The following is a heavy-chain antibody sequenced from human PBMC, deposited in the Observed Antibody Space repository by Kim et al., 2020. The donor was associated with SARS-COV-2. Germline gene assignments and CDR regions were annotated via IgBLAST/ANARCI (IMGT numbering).Heavy chain of an antibody. V-gene: IGHV3-33*01. J-gene: IGHJ2*01. CDR1: GFSFSTYG. D-gene: IGHD1-26*01. CDR2: IWNYGDLK. Sequence: GGSLRLSCAASGFSFSTYGFHWVRQAPGKGLEWVAVIWNYGDLKFYADSVKGRFAVSRDNSKNTVYLQMDNLRAEDTAIYYCARDEGATLRRYFDLWGRG. CDR3: ARDEGATLRRYFDL.